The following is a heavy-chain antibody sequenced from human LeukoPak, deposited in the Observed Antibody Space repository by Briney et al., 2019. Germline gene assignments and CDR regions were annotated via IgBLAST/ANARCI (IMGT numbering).Heavy chain of an antibody. CDR3: AKTPPMVSYYFDY. Sequence: GGSLRLSCAASGFTFSSYWMSWVRQAPGKGLEWVAFIRYDGSNKYYADSVKGRFTISRDNSKNTLYLQMNSLRAEDTAVYYCAKTPPMVSYYFDYWGQGTLVTVSS. V-gene: IGHV3-30*02. J-gene: IGHJ4*02. CDR2: IRYDGSNK. CDR1: GFTFSSYW. D-gene: IGHD3-10*01.